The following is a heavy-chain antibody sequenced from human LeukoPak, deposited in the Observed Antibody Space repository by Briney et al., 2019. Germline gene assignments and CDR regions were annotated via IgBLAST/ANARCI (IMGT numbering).Heavy chain of an antibody. J-gene: IGHJ4*02. Sequence: GGSPRLSCAASGFTFSSYSMNWVRQAPGKGLEWVSSISSSSSYIYYADSVKGRFTISRDNAKNSLYLQMNSLRAEDTAVYYCAREGVEIAAAGSFDYWGQGTLVTVSS. CDR2: ISSSSSYI. CDR1: GFTFSSYS. V-gene: IGHV3-21*01. D-gene: IGHD6-13*01. CDR3: AREGVEIAAAGSFDY.